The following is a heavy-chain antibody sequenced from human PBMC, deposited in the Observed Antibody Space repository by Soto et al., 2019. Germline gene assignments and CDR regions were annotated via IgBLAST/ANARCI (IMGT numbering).Heavy chain of an antibody. CDR2: INHSGST. V-gene: IGHV4-34*01. CDR3: ARTGHSSGSQGAFDI. D-gene: IGHD3-22*01. Sequence: ASETLSLTCAVYGGSFSGYYWSWIRQPPGKGLEWIGEINHSGSTNYNPSLKSRVTISVDTSKNQFSLKLSSVTAADTAMYYCARTGHSSGSQGAFDIWGQGTMVTVSS. J-gene: IGHJ3*02. CDR1: GGSFSGYY.